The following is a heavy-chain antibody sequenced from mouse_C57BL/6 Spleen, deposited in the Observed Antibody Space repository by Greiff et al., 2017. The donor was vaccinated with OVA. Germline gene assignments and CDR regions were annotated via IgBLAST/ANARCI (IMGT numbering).Heavy chain of an antibody. D-gene: IGHD2-1*01. CDR1: GYSFTGYF. J-gene: IGHJ3*01. CDR3: GRGGGKEGFAY. Sequence: EVQLQQSGPELVKPGDSVKISCKASGYSFTGYFMNWVMQSHGKSLEWIGRINPYNGDTFYNQKFKGKATLTVDKSSSTAHMELRSLTSEDSAVYYCGRGGGKEGFAYWGQGTLVTVSA. V-gene: IGHV1-20*01. CDR2: INPYNGDT.